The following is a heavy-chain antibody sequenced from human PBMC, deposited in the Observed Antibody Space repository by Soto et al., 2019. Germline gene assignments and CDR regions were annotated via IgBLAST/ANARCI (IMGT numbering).Heavy chain of an antibody. CDR2: ISNSGDTI. Sequence: EVQLLESGGGLVQPGGSLRLSCVASGFTFSYYTMSCVRQAPGKGLEWVSGISNSGDTIYYADSVKGRFTISRDNIKHTLYLQMLSLSADATAVYFSAYPVPAPSHFDYYDMDVWGQGTTVTVSS. CDR1: GFTFSYYT. D-gene: IGHD2-2*01. J-gene: IGHJ6*02. V-gene: IGHV3-23*01. CDR3: AYPVPAPSHFDYYDMDV.